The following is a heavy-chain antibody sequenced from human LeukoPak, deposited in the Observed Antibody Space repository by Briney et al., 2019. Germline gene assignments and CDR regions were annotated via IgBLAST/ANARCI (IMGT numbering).Heavy chain of an antibody. V-gene: IGHV4-34*01. Sequence: SETLSLTCAVYGGSFSGYYWSWIRQPPGKGLEWIGEINHSGSTNYNPSLKSRVTISVDTSKNQFSLKLSSVTAADTAVYYCARGRYYYGSGSYYNAYYYYYYGMDVWGQGTTVTVSS. CDR1: GGSFSGYY. CDR3: ARGRYYYGSGSYYNAYYYYYYGMDV. J-gene: IGHJ6*02. CDR2: INHSGST. D-gene: IGHD3-10*01.